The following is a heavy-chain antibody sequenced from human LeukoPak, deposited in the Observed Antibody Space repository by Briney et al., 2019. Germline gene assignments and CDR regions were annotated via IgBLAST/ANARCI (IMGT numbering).Heavy chain of an antibody. D-gene: IGHD6-19*01. CDR2: ISPGGDIK. J-gene: IGHJ5*02. V-gene: IGHV3-23*01. CDR3: ARDPQWLVPGWFDP. Sequence: AISPGGDIKYYADSVKGRFVISRDNSKNSLYLQMNSLRAEDTAVYYCARDPQWLVPGWFDPWGQGTLVTVSS.